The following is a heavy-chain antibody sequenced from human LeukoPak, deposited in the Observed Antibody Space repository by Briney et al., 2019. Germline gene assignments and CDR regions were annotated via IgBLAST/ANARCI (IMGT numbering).Heavy chain of an antibody. V-gene: IGHV3-74*01. CDR1: GFTFSSYW. CDR2: IDRDGSRI. D-gene: IGHD1-26*01. CDR3: ARGPERSYQTWFDP. J-gene: IGHJ5*02. Sequence: PGGSLRLSCAVSGFTFSSYWMHWVRQAPGKGLVWVSRIDRDGSRINYADSVKGRFSISRDNGKNTLFLQMNSLRAEDTAVYYCARGPERSYQTWFDPWGQGTLVTVSS.